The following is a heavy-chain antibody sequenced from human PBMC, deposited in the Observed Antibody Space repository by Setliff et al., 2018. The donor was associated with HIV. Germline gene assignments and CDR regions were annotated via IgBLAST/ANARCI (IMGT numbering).Heavy chain of an antibody. J-gene: IGHJ4*02. D-gene: IGHD6-19*01. CDR1: GGSISSTSYY. Sequence: SETLSLTFALSGGSISSTSYYWGWIRQPPGKGLEWIVYIYTSGSVNYNPSLNSRVTISVDTSKNQFSLKVNSVTAADTAVYYCARSSRIGVAGEFEYWGQGTLVTVSS. CDR3: ARSSRIGVAGEFEY. V-gene: IGHV4-61*05. CDR2: IYTSGSV.